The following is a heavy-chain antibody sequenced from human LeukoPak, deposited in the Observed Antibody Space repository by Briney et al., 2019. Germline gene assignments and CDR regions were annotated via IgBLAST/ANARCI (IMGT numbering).Heavy chain of an antibody. CDR3: ARDLRGIVVVPAAIRY. J-gene: IGHJ4*02. V-gene: IGHV1-2*02. D-gene: IGHD2-2*02. CDR1: GYTFTGYY. Sequence: ASVKVSCKASGYTFTGYYMHWVRQAPGQGLEWMGWINPNSGGTNYAQKFQGRVTMTRDTSISTAYMELSRLRSDDTAVYYCARDLRGIVVVPAAIRYWGQGTLVTVSS. CDR2: INPNSGGT.